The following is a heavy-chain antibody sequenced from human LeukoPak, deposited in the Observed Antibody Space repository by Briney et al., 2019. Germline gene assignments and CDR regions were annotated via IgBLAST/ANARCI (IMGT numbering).Heavy chain of an antibody. CDR1: GGSISSSSYY. D-gene: IGHD3-22*01. Sequence: SETLSLTCTVSGGSISSSSYYWGWLRQPPGKGLEWIGCIYYSGSTYYNPSLKSRVTISVDTSKNQFSLKLSSVTAADTAVYYCAGQRNYYDRSGYGPTNDYWGQGTLVTVSS. CDR3: AGQRNYYDRSGYGPTNDY. CDR2: IYYSGST. J-gene: IGHJ4*02. V-gene: IGHV4-39*01.